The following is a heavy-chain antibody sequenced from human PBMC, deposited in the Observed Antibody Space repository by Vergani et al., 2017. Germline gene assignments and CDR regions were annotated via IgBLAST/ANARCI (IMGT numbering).Heavy chain of an antibody. CDR1: GFALNRHA. D-gene: IGHD4-17*01. V-gene: IGHV3-30-3*01. Sequence: QVQLVESGGGVVQPGTSLRPSCVVSGFALNRHAMYWVRQAPGKGLEWVVGISFDGTNEYSPDLVKGRFTISRDIAKNTLYLQVRSLRLEDTGVYHCVRDRGLCAGGRCSTEAWDYWGQGTPVTVSS. CDR3: VRDRGLCAGGRCSTEAWDY. J-gene: IGHJ4*02. CDR2: ISFDGTNE.